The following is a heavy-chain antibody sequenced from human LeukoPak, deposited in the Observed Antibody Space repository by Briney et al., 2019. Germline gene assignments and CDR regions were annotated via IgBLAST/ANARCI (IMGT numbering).Heavy chain of an antibody. CDR2: ISSSSSTI. Sequence: GGSLRLSCATPGLTFNTFGMHWVRQAPGKGLEWVSYISSSSSTIYYADSVKGRFTISRDNAKNSLYLQMNSLRAEDTAVYYCARDGKLPDYWGQGTLVTVSS. CDR3: ARDGKLPDY. J-gene: IGHJ4*02. CDR1: GLTFNTFG. D-gene: IGHD1-26*01. V-gene: IGHV3-48*01.